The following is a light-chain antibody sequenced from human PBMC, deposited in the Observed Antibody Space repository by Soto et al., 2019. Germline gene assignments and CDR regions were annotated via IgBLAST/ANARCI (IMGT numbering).Light chain of an antibody. CDR1: SSNIGSNY. CDR2: GNN. V-gene: IGLV1-47*02. CDR3: AAWDDSLSGYV. J-gene: IGLJ1*01. Sequence: QSVLTQPPSASVTPGQRVTISCSGSSSNIGSNYVYWYQQLPGTAPKLLIFGNNQRPSGVPDRFSGSKPGTSASLAISGLRSEDEADYYCAAWDDSLSGYVFGTGTKVTVL.